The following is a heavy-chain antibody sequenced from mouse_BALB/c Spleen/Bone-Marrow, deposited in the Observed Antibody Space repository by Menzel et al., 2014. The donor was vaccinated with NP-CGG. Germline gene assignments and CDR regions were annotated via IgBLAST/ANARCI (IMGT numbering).Heavy chain of an antibody. V-gene: IGHV14-3*02. D-gene: IGHD2-14*01. CDR1: GFNIKDTY. CDR2: IDPAIFT. Sequence: EVQLQQSGAELAKPGASVKLSCTASGFNIKDTYLHWVKQRPEQGLDWIGRIDPAIFTKYDPKFQGKATITADTSSNTAYLHLSSLTSEDTAVYYCASYRYGWYFDVWGAGTTGTVSS. CDR3: ASYRYGWYFDV. J-gene: IGHJ1*01.